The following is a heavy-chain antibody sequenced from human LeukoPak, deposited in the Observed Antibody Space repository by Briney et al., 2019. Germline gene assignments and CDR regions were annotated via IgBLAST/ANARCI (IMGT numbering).Heavy chain of an antibody. CDR2: IYPGDSDT. CDR1: GYSFASYW. V-gene: IGHV5-51*01. Sequence: GESLKISCKGSGYSFASYWIGWVRQMPGKGLEWMGIIYPGDSDTRYRPSFQGQVTISADKSISTAYLQWSSLKASDTAMYYCARTDYYDSSGYYDYWGQGTLVTVSS. CDR3: ARTDYYDSSGYYDY. D-gene: IGHD3-22*01. J-gene: IGHJ4*02.